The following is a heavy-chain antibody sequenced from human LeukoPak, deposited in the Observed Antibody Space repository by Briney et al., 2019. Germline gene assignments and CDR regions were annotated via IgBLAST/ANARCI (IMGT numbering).Heavy chain of an antibody. CDR1: GFTFSSYG. V-gene: IGHV3-30*02. D-gene: IGHD3-22*01. CDR2: IRYDGSNK. Sequence: GGSLRLSCAASGFTFSSYGMHWVRQAPGKGLEWVAFIRYDGSNKYYADSVKGRFTISRDNSKNTLYLQMNSLRAEDTAVYYCAKDFPPGVYSSGYYPDYWGQGTLVTVSS. J-gene: IGHJ4*02. CDR3: AKDFPPGVYSSGYYPDY.